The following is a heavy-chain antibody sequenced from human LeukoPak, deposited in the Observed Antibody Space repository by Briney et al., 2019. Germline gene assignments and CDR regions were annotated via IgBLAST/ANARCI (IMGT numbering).Heavy chain of an antibody. CDR2: ISTGGTTI. CDR3: ARATLGLDY. J-gene: IGHJ4*02. CDR1: GFTFSSYG. D-gene: IGHD3-10*01. Sequence: PGGSLRLSCAASGFTFSSYGMTWVRQAPGKGLEWVSYISTGGTTISYADSVKGRFTISRDDVRNSLHLEMNSLRAEDTAVYFCARATLGLDYWGQGILVTVSS. V-gene: IGHV3-48*01.